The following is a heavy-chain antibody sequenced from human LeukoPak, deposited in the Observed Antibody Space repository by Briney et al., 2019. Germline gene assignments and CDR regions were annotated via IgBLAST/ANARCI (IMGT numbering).Heavy chain of an antibody. Sequence: SVKVSCKASGGTFSNYAFSWVRQAPGQGLEWMGGIIPIFGTTNYAQKFQGRVTITADESTSTAYMELSSLRSEDTAVYYCARARRGLLWFGDLYTWGQGTLVTVSS. D-gene: IGHD3-10*01. V-gene: IGHV1-69*13. CDR1: GGTFSNYA. CDR2: IIPIFGTT. J-gene: IGHJ4*02. CDR3: ARARRGLLWFGDLYT.